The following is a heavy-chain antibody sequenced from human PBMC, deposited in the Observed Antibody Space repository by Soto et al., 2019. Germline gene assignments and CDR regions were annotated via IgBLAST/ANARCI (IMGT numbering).Heavy chain of an antibody. V-gene: IGHV1-46*01. CDR1: GYTFTSYY. D-gene: IGHD5-18*01. CDR3: ARGDTAMVGPKEDFDY. Sequence: ASVKVSCKASGYTFTSYYMHWVRQAPGQGLEWMGIINPSGGSTSYAQKFQGRVTMTRDTSTSTVYMELSSLRSEDTAVYYCARGDTAMVGPKEDFDYWGQGTLVTVSS. CDR2: INPSGGST. J-gene: IGHJ4*02.